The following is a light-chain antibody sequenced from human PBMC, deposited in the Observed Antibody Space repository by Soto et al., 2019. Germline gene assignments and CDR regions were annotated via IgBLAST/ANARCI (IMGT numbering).Light chain of an antibody. J-gene: IGKJ3*01. CDR2: GAS. CDR3: QQYNTWPPPSES. V-gene: IGKV3D-15*01. CDR1: QTVAKN. Sequence: EIVMKQSPAILSVSPGERATLSCRASQTVAKNLAWYQQQPGQPRRLLIYGASTRATGVPARFSGSGSGTEFTLTISRLQSEDFAIYYCQQYNTWPPPSESVGPGTKVDIK.